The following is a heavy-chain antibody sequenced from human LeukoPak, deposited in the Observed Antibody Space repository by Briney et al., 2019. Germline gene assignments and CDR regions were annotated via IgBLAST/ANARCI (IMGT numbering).Heavy chain of an antibody. J-gene: IGHJ6*03. Sequence: PGGPLRISCAASGFTFGDYYRSWIRQAPGKGLEWVSYISSSGSTIYYADSVKGRFTISRDNAKNSLYLQMNSLRAEDTAVYYCARDLLNYYYMDVWGKGTTVTISS. CDR1: GFTFGDYY. V-gene: IGHV3-11*01. CDR3: ARDLLNYYYMDV. CDR2: ISSSGSTI.